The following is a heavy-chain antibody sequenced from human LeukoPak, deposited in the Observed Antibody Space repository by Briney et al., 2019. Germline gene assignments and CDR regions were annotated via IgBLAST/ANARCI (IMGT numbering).Heavy chain of an antibody. D-gene: IGHD6-19*01. CDR1: GYTFTGYY. CDR2: INPNSGGT. CDR3: ARVGQWLATSYWFDP. V-gene: IGHV1-2*02. Sequence: ASVKVSCKASGYTFTGYYVHWVRQAPGQGLEWMGWINPNSGGTNYAQKFQGRVTMTRDTSISTAYMELSRLRSDDTAVYYCARVGQWLATSYWFDPWGQGTLVTVSS. J-gene: IGHJ5*02.